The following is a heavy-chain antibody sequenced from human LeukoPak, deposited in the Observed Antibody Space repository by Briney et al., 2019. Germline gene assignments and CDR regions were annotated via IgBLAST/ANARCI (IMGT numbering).Heavy chain of an antibody. D-gene: IGHD6-19*01. Sequence: PGGSLRLSCAASGFTVSSNYMSWVRQAPGKGLEWVSVIYSGGSTYYADSVKGRFTISRDNSKNTLYLQMNSLRAEDTAVYCCARELGQWLVGLNGDYWGQGTLVTVSS. J-gene: IGHJ4*02. CDR3: ARELGQWLVGLNGDY. CDR1: GFTVSSNY. V-gene: IGHV3-66*01. CDR2: IYSGGST.